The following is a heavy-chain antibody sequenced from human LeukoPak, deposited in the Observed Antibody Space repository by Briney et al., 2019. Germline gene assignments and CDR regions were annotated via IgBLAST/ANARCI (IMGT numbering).Heavy chain of an antibody. CDR3: AGHPYYYYYGMDV. J-gene: IGHJ6*02. CDR1: GGSISSSTYY. V-gene: IGHV4-39*01. CDR2: ISYSGTT. Sequence: SETLSLTCTVSGGSISSSTYYWGWIRQPPGKGLEWIGSISYSGTTYYNPSLESRVTISVDTSKNEFSLKLSSVTAADTAVYYCAGHPYYYYYGMDVWGQGTTVTVSS.